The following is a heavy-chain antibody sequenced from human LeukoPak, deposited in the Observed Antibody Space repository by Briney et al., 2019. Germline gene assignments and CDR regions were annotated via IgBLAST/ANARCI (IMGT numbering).Heavy chain of an antibody. CDR2: ISWNSGSI. J-gene: IGHJ4*02. CDR1: GFTFDDYA. V-gene: IGHV3-9*03. Sequence: GGSLRLSGAASGFTFDDYAMHWVRQAPGKGLEWVSGISWNSGSIGYADSVKGRFTISRGNAKNSLYLQMNSLRAEDMALYYCAKGDAAGGFDYWGQGTLVTVSS. CDR3: AKGDAAGGFDY. D-gene: IGHD6-13*01.